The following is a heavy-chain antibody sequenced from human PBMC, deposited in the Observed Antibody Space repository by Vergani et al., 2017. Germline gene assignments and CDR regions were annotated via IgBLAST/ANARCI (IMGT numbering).Heavy chain of an antibody. CDR1: GSTFGDYA. Sequence: EVQLVESGGGLVQPGRSLRLSCTASGSTFGDYAMRWFRPAPGKGLEWVGFIRSKAYGGTTEYDASVKGRFTISRDDSKSIAYLQMNSLKTEDPAVYYCTSAPGTADIWGQGTMVTVSS. D-gene: IGHD3-10*01. V-gene: IGHV3-49*03. CDR2: IRSKAYGGTT. J-gene: IGHJ3*02. CDR3: TSAPGTADI.